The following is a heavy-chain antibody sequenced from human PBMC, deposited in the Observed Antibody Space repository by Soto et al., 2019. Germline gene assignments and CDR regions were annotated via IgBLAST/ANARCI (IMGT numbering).Heavy chain of an antibody. CDR2: IYYNGNT. V-gene: IGHV4-39*01. J-gene: IGHJ4*02. Sequence: QLRLQEAGPGLVKPSETLSLTCTVSGGSITSSSYYWGWVRQPPGKGPEWIGAIYYNGNTYYNPSLKSRVTMPVDTAKDQFSLKLSSATAADTAMYYCARQTGVFGHYFAYWGQGSLVTVSS. CDR1: GGSITSSSYY. CDR3: ARQTGVFGHYFAY. D-gene: IGHD3-16*01.